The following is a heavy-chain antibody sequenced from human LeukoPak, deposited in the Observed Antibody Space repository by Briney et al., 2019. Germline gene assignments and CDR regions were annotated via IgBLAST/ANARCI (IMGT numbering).Heavy chain of an antibody. V-gene: IGHV3-30*02. CDR3: ARDRGYFY. J-gene: IGHJ4*02. CDR1: GFTFSSYA. CDR2: IRYDGSKK. D-gene: IGHD5-18*01. Sequence: GGSLRLSCAASGFTFSSYAMHWVRQAPGKGLEWVAFIRYDGSKKYYADSVKGRFTISRDNSKNTLYLQMNSLRAEDTAVYYCARDRGYFYWGQGTLVTASS.